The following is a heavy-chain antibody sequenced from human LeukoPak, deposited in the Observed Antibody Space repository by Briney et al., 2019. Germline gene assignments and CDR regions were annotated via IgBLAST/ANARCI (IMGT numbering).Heavy chain of an antibody. D-gene: IGHD3-10*01. CDR3: ARRPYYYGSGSSLFDY. CDR1: GGSFSGYY. V-gene: IGHV4-34*01. CDR2: INHSGST. Sequence: SETLSLTCAVYGGSFSGYYWSWIRQPPGKGLEWIGEINHSGSTNYNPSLKSRVTISVDTSKNQFSLKLSSVTAADTAVYYCARRPYYYGSGSSLFDYWGQGTLVTVSS. J-gene: IGHJ4*02.